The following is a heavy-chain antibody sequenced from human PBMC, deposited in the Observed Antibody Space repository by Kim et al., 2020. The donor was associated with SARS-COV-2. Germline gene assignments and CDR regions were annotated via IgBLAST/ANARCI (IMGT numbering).Heavy chain of an antibody. Sequence: SETLSLTCAVYGGSFSGYYWSWIRQPPGKGLEWIGEINHSGSTNYNPSLKSRVTISVDTSKNQFSLKLSSVTAADTAVYYCARELRYAMAGKSYYYGMD. CDR2: INHSGST. CDR3: ARELRYAMAGKSYYYGMD. J-gene: IGHJ6*01. V-gene: IGHV4-34*01. D-gene: IGHD2-8*01. CDR1: GGSFSGYY.